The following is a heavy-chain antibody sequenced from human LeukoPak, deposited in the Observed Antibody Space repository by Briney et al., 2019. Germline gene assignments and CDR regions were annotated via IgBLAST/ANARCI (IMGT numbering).Heavy chain of an antibody. CDR2: INPYSGGT. J-gene: IGHJ4*02. V-gene: IGHV1-2*02. CDR1: GYTFTGYY. CDR3: AREPPQDSSGEFDY. D-gene: IGHD6-19*01. Sequence: ASVKVSCKASGYTFTGYYMHWVRQAPGQGLEWMGWINPYSGGTNYAQKFQGRVTMTRDTPISTAYMELSRLRSDDTAVYYCAREPPQDSSGEFDYWGQGTLVTVSS.